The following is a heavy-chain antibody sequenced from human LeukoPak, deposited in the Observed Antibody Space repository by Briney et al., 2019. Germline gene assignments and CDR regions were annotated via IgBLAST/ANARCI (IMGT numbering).Heavy chain of an antibody. V-gene: IGHV3-11*01. CDR1: GFTFSDYY. CDR3: VRETVAGTFDY. Sequence: GGSLRLSCAASGFTFSDYYISWIRQAPGKGLEWVSDISPSGDIISYADSVKGRFIISRDYAKESLHLQMNSLRVEDSAVYYCVRETVAGTFDYWGQGTQVTVSS. D-gene: IGHD6-19*01. CDR2: ISPSGDII. J-gene: IGHJ4*02.